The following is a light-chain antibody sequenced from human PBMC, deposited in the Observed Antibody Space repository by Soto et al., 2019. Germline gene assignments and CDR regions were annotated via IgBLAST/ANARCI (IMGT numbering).Light chain of an antibody. CDR3: SSYTSSSTGFV. CDR1: SSDVGGYNY. CDR2: EVS. V-gene: IGLV2-14*01. J-gene: IGLJ1*01. Sequence: QSALTQPASVSGSPGQSITISCTGTSSDVGGYNYVSWYQQHPGKAPKLMIYEVSNRPSGVSNRFSGSKSGNTASLIISGLQAEDEADYYCSSYTSSSTGFVFGTGTKLTVL.